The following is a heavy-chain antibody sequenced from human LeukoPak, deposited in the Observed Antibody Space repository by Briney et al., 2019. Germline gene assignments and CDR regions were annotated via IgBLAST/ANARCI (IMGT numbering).Heavy chain of an antibody. V-gene: IGHV3-30*03. D-gene: IGHD3-16*02. Sequence: GGSLRLSCAASGFTFRTYGIHWVRQAPGKGLEWVAVISYDGSNKYYADSVKGRFTISRDNSKNTLYLQMNSLRAEDTAVYYCARETAYDYVWGSYRYTIGYWGQGTLVTVSS. CDR3: ARETAYDYVWGSYRYTIGY. J-gene: IGHJ4*02. CDR2: ISYDGSNK. CDR1: GFTFRTYG.